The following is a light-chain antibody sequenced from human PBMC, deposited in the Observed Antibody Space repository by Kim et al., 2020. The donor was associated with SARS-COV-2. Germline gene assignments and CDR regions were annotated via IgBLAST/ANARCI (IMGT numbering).Light chain of an antibody. J-gene: IGKJ4*01. CDR2: GVS. V-gene: IGKV3-15*01. CDR1: QAICRD. Sequence: VFPGERATLSCRTSQAICRDLAWYQQKPGQAPRLLIYGVSTRATGIPATFTGSGSGTEFTLTISSLQSEDFAVYYCQQYNDWPLTFGGGTKVDIK. CDR3: QQYNDWPLT.